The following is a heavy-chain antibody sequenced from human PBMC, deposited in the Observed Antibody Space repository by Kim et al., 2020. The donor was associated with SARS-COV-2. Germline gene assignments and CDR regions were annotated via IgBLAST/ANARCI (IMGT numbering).Heavy chain of an antibody. CDR3: ARLQYSDSIAYYSDY. J-gene: IGHJ4*02. Sequence: ASVKVSCKASGYIFTNYAFSWVRQAPGQGLEWMGWISGYNGNTDYVHKFQGRVTLTRDTSTSTAYMELRNLRSDDTAVYYFARLQYSDSIAYYSDYWVQG. V-gene: IGHV1-18*01. CDR2: ISGYNGNT. D-gene: IGHD3-22*01. CDR1: GYIFTNYA.